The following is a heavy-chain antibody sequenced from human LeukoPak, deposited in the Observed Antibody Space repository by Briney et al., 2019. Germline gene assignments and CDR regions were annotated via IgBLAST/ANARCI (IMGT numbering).Heavy chain of an antibody. CDR2: INPNSGGT. D-gene: IGHD6-13*01. CDR3: ATVVAAAGTSWFDP. Sequence: ASVKVSCKASGYTFTGYYMHWMRQAPGQGLEWMGWINPNSGGTNYAQKFQGRVTMTRDTSISTAYMELSRLRSDDTAVYYCATVVAAAGTSWFDPWGQGTLVTVSS. V-gene: IGHV1-2*02. CDR1: GYTFTGYY. J-gene: IGHJ5*02.